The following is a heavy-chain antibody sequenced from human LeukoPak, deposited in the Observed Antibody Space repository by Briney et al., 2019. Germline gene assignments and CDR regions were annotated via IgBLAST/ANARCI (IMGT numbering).Heavy chain of an antibody. D-gene: IGHD3-3*01. J-gene: IGHJ4*02. CDR2: INHCGST. V-gene: IGHV4-34*01. CDR1: GGSFSGYY. CDR3: ARAHFMIFGVVITYYFDY. Sequence: SETLSLTCAVYGGSFSGYYWSWIRQPPGKGLEWIGEINHCGSTNYNPSLKSRVTISVDTSKNQFSLKLSSVTAADTAVYYCARAHFMIFGVVITYYFDYWGQGTLVTVSS.